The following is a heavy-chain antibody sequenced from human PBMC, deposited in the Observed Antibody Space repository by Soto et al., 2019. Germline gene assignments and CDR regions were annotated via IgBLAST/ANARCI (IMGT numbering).Heavy chain of an antibody. J-gene: IGHJ4*02. V-gene: IGHV3-30-3*01. Sequence: QVQLVESGGGVVQPGRSLRLSCAASGFTFSSYAMHWVRQAPGKGLEWVAVISYDESNKYYADSVKGRFTISRDNSKNTLYLQMNSLRAEDTAVYYCARGNIVVVVAAIDYWGQGTLVTVSS. CDR3: ARGNIVVVVAAIDY. D-gene: IGHD2-15*01. CDR2: ISYDESNK. CDR1: GFTFSSYA.